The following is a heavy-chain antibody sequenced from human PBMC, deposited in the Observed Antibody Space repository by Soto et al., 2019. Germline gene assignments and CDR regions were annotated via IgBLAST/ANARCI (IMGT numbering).Heavy chain of an antibody. Sequence: QVQLQQWGAGLLKPSETLSLTCAVSGGSFSAYYWTWIRQPPGRGLEWIGEIDHSGRTNYNPSLKSRVSISADTSKTQFSLNLTSVTAADTAVYYCARGECSSNYCFTRWALDIWGQGTVVTVSS. CDR2: IDHSGRT. D-gene: IGHD2-2*01. CDR3: ARGECSSNYCFTRWALDI. V-gene: IGHV4-34*01. CDR1: GGSFSAYY. J-gene: IGHJ3*02.